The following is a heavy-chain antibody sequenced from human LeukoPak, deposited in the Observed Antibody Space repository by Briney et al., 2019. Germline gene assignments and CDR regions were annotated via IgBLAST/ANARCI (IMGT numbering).Heavy chain of an antibody. CDR1: GFTFSDYY. Sequence: PGGSLRPSCAAPGFTFSDYYTSWVGQAPGKGLGWVSYISSGGSIIYSADSVKGRFTISRDNAKNSLYLQMNSLRAEDTAVYYCARVSTNYDILTGYYTSYFDYWGQGTLVTVSS. CDR3: ARVSTNYDILTGYYTSYFDY. J-gene: IGHJ4*02. V-gene: IGHV3-11*01. D-gene: IGHD3-9*01. CDR2: ISSGGSII.